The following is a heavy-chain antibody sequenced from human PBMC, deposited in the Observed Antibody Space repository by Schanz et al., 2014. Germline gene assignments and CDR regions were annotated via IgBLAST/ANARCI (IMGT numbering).Heavy chain of an antibody. J-gene: IGHJ4*02. Sequence: VKLLQSGGALVQPGGSLRLSCAASGFTFSDYYMSWIRQAPGKGLEWVSYISSSGSYTNYADSVKGRFTTSRDNGKKSMYLQMNSLRAEDTAVYYCARLDSSSWYPRYWGQGTLVTVSS. D-gene: IGHD6-13*01. V-gene: IGHV3-11*03. CDR2: ISSSGSYT. CDR1: GFTFSDYY. CDR3: ARLDSSSWYPRY.